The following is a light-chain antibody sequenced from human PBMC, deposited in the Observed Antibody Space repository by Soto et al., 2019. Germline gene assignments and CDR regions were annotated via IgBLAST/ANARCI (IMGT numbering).Light chain of an antibody. CDR2: LVS. J-gene: IGLJ3*02. Sequence: QSALTQPASVSGSPGQSITISCTGTTSDIGDYNYVSWYQHLPDKVPKLIISLVSNRPSGVSSRFSGSKSGDTASLTVSGLQAEDEADYYCSSYTTTHGLVFGGGTKVTVL. V-gene: IGLV2-14*01. CDR3: SSYTTTHGLV. CDR1: TSDIGDYNY.